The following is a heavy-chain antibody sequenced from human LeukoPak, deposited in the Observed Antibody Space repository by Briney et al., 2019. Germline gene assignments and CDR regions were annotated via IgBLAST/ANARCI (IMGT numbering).Heavy chain of an antibody. D-gene: IGHD5-12*01. CDR3: ARQGYSAYEILDY. V-gene: IGHV4-59*08. CDR1: GGSISSYY. CDR2: IYYSGST. J-gene: IGHJ4*02. Sequence: KTSETLSLTCTVSGGSISSYYWSWIRQPPGKGLEWIGYIYYSGSTNYNPSLKSRVTISVDASKYQFSLKLSSVTAADTAVYYCARQGYSAYEILDYWGQGTLVTVSS.